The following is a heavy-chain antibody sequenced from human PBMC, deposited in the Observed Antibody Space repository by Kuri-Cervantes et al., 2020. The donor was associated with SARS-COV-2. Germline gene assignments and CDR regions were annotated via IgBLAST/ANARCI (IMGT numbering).Heavy chain of an antibody. V-gene: IGHV3-30-3*01. J-gene: IGHJ4*02. Sequence: GGSLRLSCAVSGFTVSTNYMSWVRQAPGKGLKWVAVISYDGSNKYYADSVKGRFTISRDNSKNTPYLQMNSLRAEDTAVYYCARSPGDGDYDPFDYWGQGTLVTVSS. CDR3: ARSPGDGDYDPFDY. CDR1: GFTVSTNY. D-gene: IGHD4-17*01. CDR2: ISYDGSNK.